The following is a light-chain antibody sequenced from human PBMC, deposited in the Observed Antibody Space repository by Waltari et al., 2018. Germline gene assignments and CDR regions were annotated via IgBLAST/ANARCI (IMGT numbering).Light chain of an antibody. CDR3: QQTDSFPST. Sequence: DIQMTQSPSSVSASIGDRVIITCRASPSISSWLAWYQQKPGKAPKLLIYAASSLQSGVPSTFSGSGSGTDFTLTITSLQPEHFATYYCQQTDSFPSTFGGGTKVEIK. CDR1: PSISSW. CDR2: AAS. J-gene: IGKJ4*01. V-gene: IGKV1-12*02.